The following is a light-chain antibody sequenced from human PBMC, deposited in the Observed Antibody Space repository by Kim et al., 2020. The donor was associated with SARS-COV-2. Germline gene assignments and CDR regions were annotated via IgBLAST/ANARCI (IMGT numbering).Light chain of an antibody. V-gene: IGKV1-12*01. CDR2: AAS. Sequence: DIQMTQSPSSVSASVGDSVTITCRASQDITIWLAWYQQKPGKAPKLLIYAASNLQSGVPSRFSDSGSGTDFTLTISSLQPEDSATYFCQQANLFPLTLGGGTKVEI. J-gene: IGKJ4*01. CDR3: QQANLFPLT. CDR1: QDITIW.